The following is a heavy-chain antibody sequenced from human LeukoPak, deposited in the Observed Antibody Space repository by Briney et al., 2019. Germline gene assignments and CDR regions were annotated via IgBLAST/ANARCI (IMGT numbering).Heavy chain of an antibody. D-gene: IGHD5-24*01. CDR2: IYTSGST. CDR3: AREPQMASFDY. V-gene: IGHV4-61*02. CDR1: GGSISSGSYY. Sequence: SETLSLTCTVSGGSISSGSYYWSWIRQPAGKGLEWIGRIYTSGSTNYNPSLKSRVTISVDTSKNQFSLKLSSVTAADTAVYYCAREPQMASFDYWGQGTLVTVSS. J-gene: IGHJ4*02.